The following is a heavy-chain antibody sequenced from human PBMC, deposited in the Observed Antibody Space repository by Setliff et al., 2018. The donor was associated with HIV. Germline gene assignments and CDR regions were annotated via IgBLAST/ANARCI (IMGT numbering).Heavy chain of an antibody. CDR1: GYTFTSYT. CDR2: INAGNGNT. Sequence: GASVKVSCKASGYTFTSYTLHWVRQAPGQRLEWMGWINAGNGNTKFSQKFQGRVTITRDTSATTAYMELSSLRFEDTAVYYCARVYCSGGACYSLNSWGQGALVTVSS. D-gene: IGHD2-15*01. CDR3: ARVYCSGGACYSLNS. V-gene: IGHV1-3*01. J-gene: IGHJ4*02.